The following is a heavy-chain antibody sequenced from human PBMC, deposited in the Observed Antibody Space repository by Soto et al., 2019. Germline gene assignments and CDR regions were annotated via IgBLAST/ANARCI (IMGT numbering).Heavy chain of an antibody. V-gene: IGHV1-3*04. CDR3: ARDLIFGVVTNYYYMDV. D-gene: IGHD3-3*01. J-gene: IGHJ6*03. CDR1: GYSFTAHA. CDR2: INTGNGNT. Sequence: ASVKVSCKASGYSFTAHAMFGVRQAPGQRQEWMAWINTGNGNTKYSQKFQGRVTITRDTSAYTAYMELSSLRSEDTAVYYCARDLIFGVVTNYYYMDVWGKGTTVTVSS.